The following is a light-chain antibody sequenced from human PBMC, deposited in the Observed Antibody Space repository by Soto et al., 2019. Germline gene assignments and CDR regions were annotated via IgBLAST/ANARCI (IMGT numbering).Light chain of an antibody. Sequence: DIQMTQSPSSLSASVGDGVTITCRASQSISSYLNWYQQKPGKAPKLLIYAASSLQSGVLSRFSGSGSGTDFTLTISCLQPEDFATYYCQQSYSTPPKWTFGQGTKVDIK. CDR3: QQSYSTPPKWT. CDR1: QSISSY. V-gene: IGKV1-39*01. J-gene: IGKJ1*01. CDR2: AAS.